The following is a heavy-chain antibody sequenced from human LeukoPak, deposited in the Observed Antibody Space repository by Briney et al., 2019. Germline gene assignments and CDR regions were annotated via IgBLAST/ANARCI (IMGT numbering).Heavy chain of an antibody. CDR1: GFTFSSYS. CDR2: ISSSSSYI. J-gene: IGHJ4*02. D-gene: IGHD3-22*01. Sequence: GGSLRLSCAASGFTFSSYSMNWVRQAPGKGLEWVSSISSSSSYIYYADSVKGRFTISRDNAKNSLYLQMNCLRAEDTAVYYCARDRQYYDSSGYPSFLDYWGQGTLVTVSS. CDR3: ARDRQYYDSSGYPSFLDY. V-gene: IGHV3-21*01.